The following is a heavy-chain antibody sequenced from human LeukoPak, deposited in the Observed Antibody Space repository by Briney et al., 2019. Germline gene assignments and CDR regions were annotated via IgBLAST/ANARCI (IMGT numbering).Heavy chain of an antibody. V-gene: IGHV4-59*01. CDR2: IYYSRST. CDR3: ARALLEAYDYVWGSYRSPGAFDI. J-gene: IGHJ3*02. D-gene: IGHD3-16*02. Sequence: PSETLSLTCTVSGGSISSYYWSWIRQPPGKGLEWIGYIYYSRSTNYNPSLKSRVTISVDTSKNQFSLKLSSVTAADTAVYYCARALLEAYDYVWGSYRSPGAFDIWGQGTMVTVSS. CDR1: GGSISSYY.